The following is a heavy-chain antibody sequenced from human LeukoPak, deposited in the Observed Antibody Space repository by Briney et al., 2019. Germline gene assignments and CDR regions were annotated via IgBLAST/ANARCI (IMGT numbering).Heavy chain of an antibody. CDR2: ITRSSSAR. J-gene: IGHJ4*02. D-gene: IGHD1-26*01. Sequence: PGGSLRLSCAASGFTFSSYSMNWVRQAPGKGLEWVSYITRSSSARYYADSVKGRFTISRDNAENSLYLQMNSLRAEDTAVYYCATQWELHPAFWGQGTLVTVSS. CDR3: ATQWELHPAF. V-gene: IGHV3-48*01. CDR1: GFTFSSYS.